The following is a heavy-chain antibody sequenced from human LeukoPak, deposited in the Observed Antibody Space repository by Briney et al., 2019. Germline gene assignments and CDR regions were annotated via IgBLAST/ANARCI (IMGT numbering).Heavy chain of an antibody. CDR1: GFTFSSYS. CDR3: ARGGLYDYVWGSFRPLDY. J-gene: IGHJ4*02. CDR2: ISSSSSYI. Sequence: PGGSLRLSCAASGFTFSSYSMNWVRQAPGKGLEWVSSISSSSSYIYYADSVKGRFTISRDNAKNSLYLQMNSLRAEDTAVYYCARGGLYDYVWGSFRPLDYWGQGTLVTVSS. V-gene: IGHV3-21*01. D-gene: IGHD3-16*02.